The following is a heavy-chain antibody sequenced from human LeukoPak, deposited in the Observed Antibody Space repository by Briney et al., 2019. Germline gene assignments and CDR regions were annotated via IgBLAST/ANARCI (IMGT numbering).Heavy chain of an antibody. CDR3: ARERGPGYYDSSGYYSFADYYYMDV. J-gene: IGHJ6*03. V-gene: IGHV1-69*06. CDR1: GGTFSNYA. D-gene: IGHD3-22*01. Sequence: GASVKVPCKASGGTFSNYAISWVRQAPGQGLEWMGGIIPIFGTANYATKFRGRVTITPAKSTRTAYMELSSLRSEDTAVYYCARERGPGYYDSSGYYSFADYYYMDVWGKGTTVTVSS. CDR2: IIPIFGTA.